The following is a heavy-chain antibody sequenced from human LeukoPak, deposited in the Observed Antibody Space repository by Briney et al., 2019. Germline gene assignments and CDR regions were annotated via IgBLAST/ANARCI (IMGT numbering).Heavy chain of an antibody. CDR1: GFTFSSYG. V-gene: IGHV3-30*02. CDR2: IRYDGSNK. CDR3: AKDSARYYFDY. Sequence: GGSLRLSCAASGFTFSSYGMHWVRQAPGKGLEWVAFIRYDGSNKYYADSVKGRFTISRDNSKNTLYPQMNSLRAEDTAVYYCAKDSARYYFDYWGQGTLVTVSS. J-gene: IGHJ4*02.